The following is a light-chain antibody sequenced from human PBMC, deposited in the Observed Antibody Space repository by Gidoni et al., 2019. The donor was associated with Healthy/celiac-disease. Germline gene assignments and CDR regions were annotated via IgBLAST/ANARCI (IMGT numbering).Light chain of an antibody. Sequence: DIQMTQSPSSLSASVGDSVTITCQASQDISNYLNWYQQKPGKAPKHLIYDAANLETGVPSRFSGSGSGTDFTFTISSLQPEDIATYYCQQGFTFGPGTRVDIK. CDR2: DAA. CDR1: QDISNY. V-gene: IGKV1-33*01. CDR3: QQGFT. J-gene: IGKJ3*01.